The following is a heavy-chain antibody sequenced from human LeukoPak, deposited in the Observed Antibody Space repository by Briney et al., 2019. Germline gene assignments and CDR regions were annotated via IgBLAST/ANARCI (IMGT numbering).Heavy chain of an antibody. J-gene: IGHJ4*02. CDR1: GFTVSSSY. CDR2: IYSGGST. D-gene: IGHD5-18*01. Sequence: PGGSLRLSCAASGFTVSSSYMSWVRQAPGKGLEWVSVIYSGGSTYYADSVKGRFTISRDNSKNTLYLQMNSLRAEDTAVYYCARSGYSYGSPLLLDYWGQGTLVTVSS. V-gene: IGHV3-53*01. CDR3: ARSGYSYGSPLLLDY.